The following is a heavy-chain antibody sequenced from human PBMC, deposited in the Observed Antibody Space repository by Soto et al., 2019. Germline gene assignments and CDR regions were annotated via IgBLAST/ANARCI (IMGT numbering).Heavy chain of an antibody. J-gene: IGHJ6*03. CDR1: GFTVSSNY. Sequence: PGGSLRLSCAASGFTVSSNYMSWVRQAPGKGLEWVSVIYSGGSTYYADSVKGRFTISRDNSKNTLYLQMNSLRAEDTAVYYCATESMLLRFLEWLPPDYYYYYMDVWGKGTTVTVSS. D-gene: IGHD3-3*01. CDR2: IYSGGST. V-gene: IGHV3-66*01. CDR3: ATESMLLRFLEWLPPDYYYYYMDV.